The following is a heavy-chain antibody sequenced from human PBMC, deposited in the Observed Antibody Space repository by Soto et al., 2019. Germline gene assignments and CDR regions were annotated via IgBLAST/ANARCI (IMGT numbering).Heavy chain of an antibody. J-gene: IGHJ6*03. CDR3: ARDRWDYYGSGSYFPYYYYYYMDV. CDR1: GGSISSYY. Sequence: QVQLQESGPGLVKPSETLSLTCTVSGGSISSYYWSWIRQPPGKGLEWIGYIYYSGSTNYNPSLKRRVTISVDTSKNQFSLKLSSVTAADTAVYYCARDRWDYYGSGSYFPYYYYYYMDVWGKGTTVTVSS. D-gene: IGHD3-10*01. CDR2: IYYSGST. V-gene: IGHV4-59*01.